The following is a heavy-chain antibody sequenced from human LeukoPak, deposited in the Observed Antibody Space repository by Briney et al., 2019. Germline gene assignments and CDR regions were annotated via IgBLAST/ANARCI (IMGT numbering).Heavy chain of an antibody. D-gene: IGHD3-3*01. CDR1: GYTFTSYG. CDR2: ISAYNGNT. CDR3: ARDYSGSAYYDFWSGRATFDY. J-gene: IGHJ4*02. V-gene: IGHV1-18*01. Sequence: ASVKASCKASGYTFTSYGISWVRQAPGQGLEWMGWISAYNGNTNYAQKLQGRVTMTTDTSTSTAYMELRSLRSDDTAVYYCARDYSGSAYYDFWSGRATFDYWGQGTLVTVSS.